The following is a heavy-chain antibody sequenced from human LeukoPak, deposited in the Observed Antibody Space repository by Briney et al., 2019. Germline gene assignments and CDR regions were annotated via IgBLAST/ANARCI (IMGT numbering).Heavy chain of an antibody. CDR2: INPNSGGT. CDR3: ARDHYDFWSGYYTAGFFDY. D-gene: IGHD3-3*01. CDR1: GYTFTGYY. Sequence: ASVKVSCKASGYTFTGYYMHWVRQAPGQGLEWMGWINPNSGGTNYAQKFQGRVTMTRDTSISTAYMELSRLRSDDTAVYYCARDHYDFWSGYYTAGFFDYWGQGTLVTVSS. V-gene: IGHV1-2*02. J-gene: IGHJ4*02.